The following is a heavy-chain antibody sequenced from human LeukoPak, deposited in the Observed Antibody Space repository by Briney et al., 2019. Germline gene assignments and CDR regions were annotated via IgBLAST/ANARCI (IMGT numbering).Heavy chain of an antibody. D-gene: IGHD3-22*01. CDR2: IYSRGST. Sequence: PSETLSLTCIVSGGSISSSNYYWGWIRQSPGKGLEWIGSIYSRGSTYYNPSLKSRVIVSSDMSKNQFSLKLSSVTAADTAVYYCARLPHYYDSSGFLFDYWGQGTLVTVSS. V-gene: IGHV4-39*01. CDR3: ARLPHYYDSSGFLFDY. J-gene: IGHJ4*02. CDR1: GGSISSSNYY.